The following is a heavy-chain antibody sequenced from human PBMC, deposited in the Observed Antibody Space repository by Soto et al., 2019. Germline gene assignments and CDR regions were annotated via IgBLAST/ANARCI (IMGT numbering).Heavy chain of an antibody. Sequence: EVQLLESGGGLVQPGGSLRLSCAASGFTFNNYAMTWVRQAPGKGLEWVSTISGRGGNTYYADSVKGRFTISSDNSKNTLYLQMNSLRAEDTAVYYCARPTPICSGYFDYWGQGTLVTVSS. CDR1: GFTFNNYA. D-gene: IGHD3-3*01. V-gene: IGHV3-23*01. CDR2: ISGRGGNT. CDR3: ARPTPICSGYFDY. J-gene: IGHJ4*02.